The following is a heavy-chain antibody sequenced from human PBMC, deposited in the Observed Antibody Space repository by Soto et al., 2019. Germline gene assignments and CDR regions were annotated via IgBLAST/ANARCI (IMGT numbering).Heavy chain of an antibody. CDR3: AHTYCTSASCYPPIFDF. CDR2: IYWDDDK. D-gene: IGHD2-2*01. Sequence: QITLKESGPTLVKPTQTLTLTCTFSGFSLSTSGVGVGWIRQPPGKALEWLALIYWDDDKRYSPSLKSRLTTHNDTSKHQVVITVTNMDPMDTATYYCAHTYCTSASCYPPIFDFCGQGTLVTVSS. J-gene: IGHJ4*02. V-gene: IGHV2-5*02. CDR1: GFSLSTSGVG.